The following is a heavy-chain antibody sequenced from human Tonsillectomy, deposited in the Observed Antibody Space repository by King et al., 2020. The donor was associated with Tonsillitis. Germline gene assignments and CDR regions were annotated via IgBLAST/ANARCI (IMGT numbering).Heavy chain of an antibody. D-gene: IGHD3-16*01. CDR2: ISSRGTYI. J-gene: IGHJ4*02. CDR1: GFTFSIYN. Sequence: VQLVESGGGLVTPGGSLRLSCAASGFTFSIYNMNWVRQAPGKGLEWVSSISSRGTYIFYADSLKGRFTISRDNAKNSLYLQMNSLRAEDTAIYYCAREDNIWWGPSYFNYWGQGTLVTVSS. V-gene: IGHV3-21*01. CDR3: AREDNIWWGPSYFNY.